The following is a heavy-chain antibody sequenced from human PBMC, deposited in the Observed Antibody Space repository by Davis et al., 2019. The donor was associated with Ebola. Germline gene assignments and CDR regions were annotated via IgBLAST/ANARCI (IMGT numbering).Heavy chain of an antibody. Sequence: PGGSLRLSCAAAGFTFSSYAMHWVRQAPGKGLEWVAVLSYDGSNKHYADSVKGRFTISRDNSKNTLYLQMNSLRAEDTAVYYCAKIGGIAAHFDYWGQGTLVTVSS. CDR2: LSYDGSNK. CDR3: AKIGGIAAHFDY. V-gene: IGHV3-30-3*02. J-gene: IGHJ4*02. D-gene: IGHD6-13*01. CDR1: GFTFSSYA.